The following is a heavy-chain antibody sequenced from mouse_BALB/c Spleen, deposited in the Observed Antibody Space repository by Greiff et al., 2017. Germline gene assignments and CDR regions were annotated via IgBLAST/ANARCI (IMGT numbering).Heavy chain of an antibody. D-gene: IGHD2-1*01. Sequence: EVQGVESGGGLVQPGGSRKLSCAASGFTFSSFGMHWVRQAPEKGLEWVAEISSGGSYTYYPDTVTGRFTISRDNAKNTLYLEMSSLRSEDTAMYYCARVYYGNYGFAYWGQGTLVTVSA. J-gene: IGHJ3*01. CDR2: ISSGGSYT. CDR1: GFTFSSFG. V-gene: IGHV5-9-4*01. CDR3: ARVYYGNYGFAY.